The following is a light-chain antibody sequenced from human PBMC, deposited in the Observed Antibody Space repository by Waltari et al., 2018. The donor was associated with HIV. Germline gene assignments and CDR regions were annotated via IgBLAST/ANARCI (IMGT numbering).Light chain of an antibody. V-gene: IGKV3-11*01. J-gene: IGKJ3*01. CDR3: QQRKHWPPLT. CDR2: DAS. Sequence: EIVLTQSPATLSLSPGERAPLSCRASQNVINFLAWYQQRPGHAPRLLIYDASIRATGIPARFSGSGSGTDFTLTISSLEPEDSAVYYCQQRKHWPPLTFGPGTKVEIK. CDR1: QNVINF.